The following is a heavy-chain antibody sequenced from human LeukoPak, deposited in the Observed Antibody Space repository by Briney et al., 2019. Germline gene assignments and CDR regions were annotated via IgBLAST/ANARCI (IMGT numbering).Heavy chain of an antibody. D-gene: IGHD3-22*01. CDR1: GFTFSSYA. V-gene: IGHV3-23*01. CDR3: AKKWQNDSSGYYDPDYYFDY. CDR2: ISGSGGST. Sequence: PGGSLRLSCAASGFTFSSYAMSWVRQAPGKGLEWVSAISGSGGSTYYADSVKGRFTISRDNSKSTLYLQMNSLRAEDTAVYYCAKKWQNDSSGYYDPDYYFDYWGQGTLVTVSS. J-gene: IGHJ4*02.